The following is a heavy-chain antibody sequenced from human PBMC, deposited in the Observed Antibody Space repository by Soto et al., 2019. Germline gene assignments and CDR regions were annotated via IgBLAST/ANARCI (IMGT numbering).Heavy chain of an antibody. Sequence: PIRHSHTASEVTCGTYCMHRVSQVPGKGLEWVAVIWYDGSNKYYADSVKGRFTISRDNSKNTLYLQMNSLRAEDTAVYYCASGYSYGYRQLASWGQGTLVTVSS. CDR1: EVTCGTYC. V-gene: IGHV3-33*01. D-gene: IGHD5-18*01. CDR3: ASGYSYGYRQLAS. CDR2: IWYDGSNK. J-gene: IGHJ5*02.